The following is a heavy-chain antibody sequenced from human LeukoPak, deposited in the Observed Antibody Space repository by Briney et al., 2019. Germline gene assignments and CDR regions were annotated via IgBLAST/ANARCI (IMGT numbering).Heavy chain of an antibody. CDR2: IRGSGGNT. D-gene: IGHD4/OR15-4a*01. J-gene: IGHJ4*02. V-gene: IGHV3-23*01. CDR3: TKDLYGECGGIDY. CDR1: GFTFSTYA. Sequence: SGGSLRLSCAASGFTFSTYAMTWVRQAPGKGLEWVSVIRGSGGNTYYADSVKGRFTISRDNSKNTLYLQMNSLRAEHTAVYYCTKDLYGECGGIDYWGQGTLVTVSS.